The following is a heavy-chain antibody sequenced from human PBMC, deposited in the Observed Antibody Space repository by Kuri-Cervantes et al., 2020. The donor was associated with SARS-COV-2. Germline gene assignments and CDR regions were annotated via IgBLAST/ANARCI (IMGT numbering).Heavy chain of an antibody. CDR2: ISGSGGST. V-gene: IGHV3-23*01. D-gene: IGHD3-22*01. Sequence: GESLKISCAASGFTLRSYSMNWVRQAPGKGLEWVSAISGSGGSTYYADSVKGRFTISRDNSKNTLYLQMNSLRAEDTAVYYCAKDHQYYYDSSGYYYFGYWGQGTLVTVSS. J-gene: IGHJ4*02. CDR1: GFTLRSYS. CDR3: AKDHQYYYDSSGYYYFGY.